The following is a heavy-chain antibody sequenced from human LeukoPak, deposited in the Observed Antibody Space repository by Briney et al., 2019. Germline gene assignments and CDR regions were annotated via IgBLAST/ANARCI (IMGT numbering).Heavy chain of an antibody. V-gene: IGHV1-69*04. J-gene: IGHJ4*02. Sequence: ASVKVSCKASGGTFISYAISWVRQAPGQGLEWMGRIIPILGIANYAQKFRGRVTITADKSTSTAYMELSSLRSEDTAVYYCATYPPRDGYNYYYFDYWGQGTLVTVSS. D-gene: IGHD5-24*01. CDR2: IIPILGIA. CDR1: GGTFISYA. CDR3: ATYPPRDGYNYYYFDY.